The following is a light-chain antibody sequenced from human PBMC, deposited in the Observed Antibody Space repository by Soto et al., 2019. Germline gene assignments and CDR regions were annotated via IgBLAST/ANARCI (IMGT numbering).Light chain of an antibody. V-gene: IGLV4-69*01. CDR3: QTWGTGIWV. CDR2: LNSDGSH. Sequence: QSVLTQSPSASASLGASVKLTCTLSSGHSNYAIAWHQQRPEKGPRYLMKLNSDGSHSKGDGIPDRFSGSSSGAERYLTISSLQSEDEADYYCQTWGTGIWVFGGGTKLTVL. CDR1: SGHSNYA. J-gene: IGLJ3*02.